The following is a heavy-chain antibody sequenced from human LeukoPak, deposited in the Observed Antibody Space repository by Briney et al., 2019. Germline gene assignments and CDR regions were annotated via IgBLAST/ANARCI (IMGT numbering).Heavy chain of an antibody. V-gene: IGHV3-48*01. CDR3: ARDAVDTANAV. CDR1: GFTFSSYS. J-gene: IGHJ6*02. CDR2: ISSSSSII. Sequence: GGSLRLSCAASGFTFSSYSLNWVRQAPGKGLEGVSYISSSSSIIYYADSVKGRFTISRDNAKNSLYLQMNSLRAEDTAVYYCARDAVDTANAVWGQGTTVTVSS. D-gene: IGHD5-18*01.